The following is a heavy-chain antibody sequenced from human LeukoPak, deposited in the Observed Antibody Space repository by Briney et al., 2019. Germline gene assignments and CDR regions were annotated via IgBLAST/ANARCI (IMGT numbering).Heavy chain of an antibody. CDR3: ARDRSPWALIDSAFDI. J-gene: IGHJ3*02. CDR1: GFTVSSNY. D-gene: IGHD7-27*01. Sequence: PGGSLRLSCAASGFTVSSNYMSWVRQAPGKGLEWVSAIYSGGSTYYADSVKGRFTISRDNSKNTLYLQMNSLRAEDTAVYYCARDRSPWALIDSAFDIWGQGTMVTVSS. V-gene: IGHV3-66*01. CDR2: IYSGGST.